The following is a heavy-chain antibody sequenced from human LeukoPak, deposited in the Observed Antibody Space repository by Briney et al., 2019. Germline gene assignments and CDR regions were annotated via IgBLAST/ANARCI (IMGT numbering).Heavy chain of an antibody. Sequence: PGGSPRLSCAASGFTFSDFYMSWIRQAPGKGLEWISYISSSGSSTNYADSVKGRFTISRDNAKNSLYLQMTSLRAEDTAVYYCARDLIHRSGEADYWGQGTLVTVSS. CDR2: ISSSGSST. D-gene: IGHD3-22*01. V-gene: IGHV3-11*05. CDR3: ARDLIHRSGEADY. CDR1: GFTFSDFY. J-gene: IGHJ4*02.